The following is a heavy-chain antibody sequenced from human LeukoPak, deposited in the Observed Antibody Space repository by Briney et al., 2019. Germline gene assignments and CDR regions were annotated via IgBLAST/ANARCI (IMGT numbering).Heavy chain of an antibody. CDR2: VYYSGST. CDR3: ARLCPVTTCAKFEY. CDR1: GDSLSSGLYY. Sequence: KPSETLSLTCTVSGDSLSSGLYYWGWIRQPPGKGLTWIGSVYYSGSTLFSASFENRVSMPVDRSKNQFSLKLSSVTAADTATYYCARLCPVTTCAKFEYWGHGILVTVGS. D-gene: IGHD4-17*01. V-gene: IGHV4-39*01. J-gene: IGHJ4*01.